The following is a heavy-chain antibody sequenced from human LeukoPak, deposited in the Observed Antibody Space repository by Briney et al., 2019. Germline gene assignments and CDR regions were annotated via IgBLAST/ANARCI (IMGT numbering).Heavy chain of an antibody. V-gene: IGHV1-18*01. CDR1: VYTFTIYG. CDR3: AREGSSSWYPIYYYYGMDV. J-gene: IGHJ6*02. Sequence: GASVKVSFKASVYTFTIYGISWGGQSPGQGREWMGWISAYNGNTNYAQELEGRGTITTDTSTRTAYMELRSLRSDDTAVYYCAREGSSSWYPIYYYYGMDVWGQGTTVTVSS. D-gene: IGHD6-13*01. CDR2: ISAYNGNT.